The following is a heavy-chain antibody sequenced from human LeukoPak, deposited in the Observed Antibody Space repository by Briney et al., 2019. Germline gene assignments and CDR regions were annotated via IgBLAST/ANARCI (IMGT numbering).Heavy chain of an antibody. D-gene: IGHD3-10*01. Sequence: SETLSLTCAVYGGSFSGHYWSWIRQPPGKGLEWNGEINHSGSTNYNPSLKSRVTISVDTSKNQFSLKLSSVTAADTAVYYCARGYGSVHWGQGTLVTVSS. CDR1: GGSFSGHY. J-gene: IGHJ4*02. V-gene: IGHV4-34*01. CDR2: INHSGST. CDR3: ARGYGSVH.